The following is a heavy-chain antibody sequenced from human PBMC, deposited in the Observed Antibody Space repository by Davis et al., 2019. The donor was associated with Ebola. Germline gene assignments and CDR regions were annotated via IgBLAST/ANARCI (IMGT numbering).Heavy chain of an antibody. CDR1: GGSFSGYY. D-gene: IGHD5-24*01. Sequence: SETLSLTCAVYGGSFSGYYWSWIRQPPGKGLEWIGEINHSGSTNYNPSLKSRVTISVDTSKNQFSLKLSSVTAADTAVYYCARLADGYSDFYFDYWGQGTLVTVSS. CDR2: INHSGST. V-gene: IGHV4-34*01. J-gene: IGHJ4*02. CDR3: ARLADGYSDFYFDY.